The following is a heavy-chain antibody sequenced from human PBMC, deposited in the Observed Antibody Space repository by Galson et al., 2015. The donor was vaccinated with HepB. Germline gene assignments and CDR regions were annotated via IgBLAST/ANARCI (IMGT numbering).Heavy chain of an antibody. CDR3: ARDYDPAARPLSYFDL. V-gene: IGHV3-7*01. Sequence: SLRLSCAASGFTFSRYWMNWVRQAPGKGLEWVANIKQDGTEKYYVDSVKGRFTISRDNAKNSLYVQMNNLRAEDTAVYYCARDYDPAARPLSYFDLWGRGTLVTVSS. J-gene: IGHJ2*01. CDR1: GFTFSRYW. D-gene: IGHD3-3*01. CDR2: IKQDGTEK.